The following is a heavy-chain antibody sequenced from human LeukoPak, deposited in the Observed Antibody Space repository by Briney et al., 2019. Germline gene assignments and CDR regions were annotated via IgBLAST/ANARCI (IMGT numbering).Heavy chain of an antibody. Sequence: PGGSLRLSCAASGFTFSCYAMSWVRQAPGKGLEWVSTLSGSGGNTYYADSVKGRVTISRDNSKNTLYLQMNSLRAEDTAVYHCAKGSYYYDSADYFDCWGQGTLVTVSS. J-gene: IGHJ4*02. V-gene: IGHV3-23*01. CDR3: AKGSYYYDSADYFDC. D-gene: IGHD3-22*01. CDR1: GFTFSCYA. CDR2: LSGSGGNT.